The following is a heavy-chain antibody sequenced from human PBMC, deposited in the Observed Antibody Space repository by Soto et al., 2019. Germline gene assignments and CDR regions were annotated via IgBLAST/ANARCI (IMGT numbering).Heavy chain of an antibody. CDR3: ARVRDFGVVIPGNDAFDI. V-gene: IGHV1-18*01. J-gene: IGHJ3*02. CDR1: GYTFTSYG. CDR2: ISAYNGNT. D-gene: IGHD3-3*01. Sequence: ASVKVSCKASGYTFTSYGISWVRQAPGQGLEWMGWISAYNGNTNYAQKLQGRVTMTTDTSTSTAYMELRSLRSDDTAVYYCARVRDFGVVIPGNDAFDIWGQGTMVTVS.